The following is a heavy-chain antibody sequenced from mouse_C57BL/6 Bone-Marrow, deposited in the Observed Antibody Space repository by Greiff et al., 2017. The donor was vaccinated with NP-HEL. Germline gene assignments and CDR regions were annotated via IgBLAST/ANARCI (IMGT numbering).Heavy chain of an antibody. Sequence: VQLQQSVAELVRPGASVKLSCTASGFNIKNTYMHWVKQRPEQGLEWIGRIDPANGNTKYAPKFQGKATITADTSSNTAYLQLSSLTSEDTAIYYCARGGNYYGYDEGYWYFDVWGTGTTVTVSS. D-gene: IGHD2-2*01. J-gene: IGHJ1*03. CDR2: IDPANGNT. V-gene: IGHV14-3*01. CDR3: ARGGNYYGYDEGYWYFDV. CDR1: GFNIKNTY.